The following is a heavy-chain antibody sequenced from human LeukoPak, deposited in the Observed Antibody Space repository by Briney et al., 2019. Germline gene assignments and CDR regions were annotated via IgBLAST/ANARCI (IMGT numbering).Heavy chain of an antibody. V-gene: IGHV1-2*02. J-gene: IGHJ5*02. D-gene: IGHD3-9*01. CDR2: INPNSGGT. CDR1: GYTFTGYY. CDR3: AREQRDYDILTGSGPYNWFDP. Sequence: ASVKVSCKASGYTFTGYYMHWVRQAPGQGLEWMGWINPNSGGTNYAQKFQGRVTMTRDTSISTAYMELSRLRSDDTAVYYCAREQRDYDILTGSGPYNWFDPWGQGTLVTVSS.